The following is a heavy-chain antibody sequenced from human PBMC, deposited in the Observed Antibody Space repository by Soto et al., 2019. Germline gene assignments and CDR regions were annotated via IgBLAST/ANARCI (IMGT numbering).Heavy chain of an antibody. V-gene: IGHV3-30-3*01. J-gene: IGHJ3*02. D-gene: IGHD6-19*01. CDR3: AREMRAGDAFDI. CDR2: ISYDGSNK. CDR1: GFTFSSYA. Sequence: GGSLRLSCAASGFTFSSYAMHWVRQAPGKGLEWVAVISYDGSNKYYADSVKGRFTISRDNSKNTLYLQMNSLRAEDTAVYYCAREMRAGDAFDIWGQGTMVTVSS.